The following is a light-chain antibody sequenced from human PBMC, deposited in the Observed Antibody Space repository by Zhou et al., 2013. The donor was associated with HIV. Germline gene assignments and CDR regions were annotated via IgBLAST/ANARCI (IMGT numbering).Light chain of an antibody. CDR1: QAIGHY. J-gene: IGKJ1*01. CDR3: QQYNSYSQT. CDR2: GAS. V-gene: IGKV1-27*01. Sequence: DIQMAQSPSSLSASVGDRVTITCRASQAIGHYLAWYQQMPGKVPKLLIYGASTLQSGVPSRFSGSGSGIRFTLTISSLQPEDAATYYCQQYNSYSQTFGQGTKVEIK.